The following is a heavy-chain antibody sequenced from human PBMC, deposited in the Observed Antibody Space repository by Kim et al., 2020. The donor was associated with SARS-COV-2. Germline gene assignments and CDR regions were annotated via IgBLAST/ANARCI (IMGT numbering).Heavy chain of an antibody. D-gene: IGHD2-15*01. CDR1: GGSISSSSYY. Sequence: ETLSLTCTVSGGSISSSSYYWGWIRQPPGKGLEWIGSIYYSGSTYYNPSLKSRVTISVDTSKNQFSLKLSSVTAADTAVYYCASHIVVVVAATNYFDYWGQGTLVTVSS. V-gene: IGHV4-39*07. CDR2: IYYSGST. J-gene: IGHJ4*02. CDR3: ASHIVVVVAATNYFDY.